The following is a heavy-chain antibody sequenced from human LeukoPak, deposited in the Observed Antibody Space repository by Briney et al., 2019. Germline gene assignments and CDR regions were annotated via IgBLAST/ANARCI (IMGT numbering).Heavy chain of an antibody. Sequence: GESLKISCKGSGYSFTSYWIGWARQMPGKGLEWMGIIYPGDSDTRYSPSFQGQVTISADKSISTAYLQWSSLKASDTAMYYCAKTIGYCSGGSCYSEDWFDPWGQGTLVTVSS. CDR2: IYPGDSDT. CDR3: AKTIGYCSGGSCYSEDWFDP. D-gene: IGHD2-15*01. J-gene: IGHJ5*02. CDR1: GYSFTSYW. V-gene: IGHV5-51*01.